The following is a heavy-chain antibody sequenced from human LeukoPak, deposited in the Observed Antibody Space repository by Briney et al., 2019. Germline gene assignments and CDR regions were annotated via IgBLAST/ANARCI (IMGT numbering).Heavy chain of an antibody. CDR1: GGSISSHY. V-gene: IGHV4-59*08. Sequence: PSETLSLTCTVSGGSISSHYWSWMRQPPGKGLEWIGYIYYSGSTNYNPSLKSRVTISVDTSKNQFSLKLSSVTAADTAVYYCARLARPSHNRPYYYYYYYMDVWGKGTTVTVSS. CDR2: IYYSGST. D-gene: IGHD1-14*01. J-gene: IGHJ6*03. CDR3: ARLARPSHNRPYYYYYYYMDV.